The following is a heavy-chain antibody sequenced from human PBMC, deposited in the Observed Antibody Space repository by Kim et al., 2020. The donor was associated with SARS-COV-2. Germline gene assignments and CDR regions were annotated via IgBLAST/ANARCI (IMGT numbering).Heavy chain of an antibody. CDR1: GFTFSSYG. Sequence: GGSLRLSCAASGFTFSSYGMHWVRQAPGKGLEWVAVIWYAGSNNYYANSVQGRLTISRDNSKNTLYLQMNSLRAEDTAVYYCARGLRAYYFDYLGQGTL. J-gene: IGHJ4*02. CDR2: IWYAGSNN. V-gene: IGHV3-33*01. D-gene: IGHD1-26*01. CDR3: ARGLRAYYFDY.